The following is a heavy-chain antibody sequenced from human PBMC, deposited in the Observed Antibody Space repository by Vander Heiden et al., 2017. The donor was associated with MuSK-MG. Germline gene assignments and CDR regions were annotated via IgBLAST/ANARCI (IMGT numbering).Heavy chain of an antibody. CDR1: GFALSTNGEA. Sequence: QITLTESGPTLVKPTQTLTLTCTFSGFALSTNGEAVGWIRQPPGKALEWLAVSYWNNDKRYTPSLKSRLTITKDTSKNQVVLTLTNMDPVDTATYYCARRRRYFDYWGRGILGAVSS. J-gene: IGHJ4*02. V-gene: IGHV2-5*01. CDR2: SYWNNDK. CDR3: ARRRRYFDY.